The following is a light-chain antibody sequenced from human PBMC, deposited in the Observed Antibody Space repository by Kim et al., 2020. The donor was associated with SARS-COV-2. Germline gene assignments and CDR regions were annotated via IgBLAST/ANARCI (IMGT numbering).Light chain of an antibody. CDR3: NSRDSNDNVV. CDR1: SLRSYY. CDR2: GKN. J-gene: IGLJ2*01. V-gene: IGLV3-19*01. Sequence: SSELTQDPAVSVALGQTVRITCQGYSLRSYYATWYQQKPGQAPILVIYGKNNRPSGIPDRSSGSSSGNTASLTITGTQAGDEADYYCNSRDSNDNVVFGGGTQLTVL.